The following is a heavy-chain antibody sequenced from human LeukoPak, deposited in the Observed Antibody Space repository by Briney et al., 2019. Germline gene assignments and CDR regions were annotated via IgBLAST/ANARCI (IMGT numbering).Heavy chain of an antibody. D-gene: IGHD3-22*01. V-gene: IGHV4-39*07. CDR3: ARDRFDDSSGYYYHYYYYMDV. CDR2: IYHSGST. J-gene: IGHJ6*03. Sequence: SETLSLTCSVSGDSIGSSDFYWGWIRQPPGKGLEWIGSIYHSGSTYYNPSLKSRVTISVDKSKNQFSLKLSSVTAADTAVYYCARDRFDDSSGYYYHYYYYMDVWGKGTTVTVSS. CDR1: GDSIGSSDFY.